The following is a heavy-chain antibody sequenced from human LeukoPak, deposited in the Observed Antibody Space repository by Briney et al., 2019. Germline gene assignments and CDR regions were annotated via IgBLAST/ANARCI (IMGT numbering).Heavy chain of an antibody. CDR2: INPSGGST. V-gene: IGHV1-46*01. Sequence: ASVKVSCKAFGYTFTSNYMHWVRQAPGQGPEWMGVINPSGGSTSYAQKFQGRVTMTRDMSTSTVYMELSSLRSEDTAVYYCARVGCSGGSCYLHYDYWGQGTLVTVSS. CDR1: GYTFTSNY. J-gene: IGHJ4*02. D-gene: IGHD2-15*01. CDR3: ARVGCSGGSCYLHYDY.